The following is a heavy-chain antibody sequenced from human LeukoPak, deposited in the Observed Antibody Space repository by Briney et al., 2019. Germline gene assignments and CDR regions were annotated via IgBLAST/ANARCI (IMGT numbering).Heavy chain of an antibody. D-gene: IGHD7-27*01. J-gene: IGHJ4*02. CDR2: IYYSGST. Sequence: SETLSLTCTVSGGSISSSSYYWGWIRQPPGKGLEWIGSIYYSGSTYYNPSLKSRVTISVDTSKNQFSLKLSSVTAADTAVYYCARLLPKTIRRANWGSYGARYFDYWGQGTLVTVSS. CDR1: GGSISSSSYY. CDR3: ARLLPKTIRRANWGSYGARYFDY. V-gene: IGHV4-39*07.